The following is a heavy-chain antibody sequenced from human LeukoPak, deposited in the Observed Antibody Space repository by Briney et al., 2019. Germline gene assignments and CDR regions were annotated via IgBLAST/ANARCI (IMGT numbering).Heavy chain of an antibody. J-gene: IGHJ4*01. V-gene: IGHV3-23*01. CDR3: VSFGYYYDSSGYFDY. D-gene: IGHD3-22*01. Sequence: GGSLRLSCAASGFTFSSYAMSWVRQAPGKGLEWVSAISGSGGSTYYADSVKGRFTISRDNSKNTLYLQMNSLRAEDTAVYYCVSFGYYYDSSGYFDYWGQEPWSPSPQ. CDR2: ISGSGGST. CDR1: GFTFSSYA.